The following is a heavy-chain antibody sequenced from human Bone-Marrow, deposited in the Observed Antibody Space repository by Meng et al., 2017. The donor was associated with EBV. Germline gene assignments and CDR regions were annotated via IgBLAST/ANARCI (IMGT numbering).Heavy chain of an antibody. Sequence: QVQLVQSGAEVKKPGSSVKVSCTGSGDSFNNFGISWVRQAPGQGLEWMGDITPVFGVANYAESFQGRVTISADTSTRTTYMDLSSLRSDDTAVYYCVRDLWLRIGECVWGQGTLVTVSS. CDR1: GDSFNNFG. V-gene: IGHV1-69*17. J-gene: IGHJ4*02. CDR3: VRDLWLRIGECV. CDR2: ITPVFGVA. D-gene: IGHD5-12*01.